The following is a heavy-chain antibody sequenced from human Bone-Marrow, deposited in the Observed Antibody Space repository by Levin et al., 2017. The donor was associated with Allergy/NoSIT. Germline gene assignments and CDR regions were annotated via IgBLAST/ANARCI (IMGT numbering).Heavy chain of an antibody. Sequence: GGSLRLSCAASGFTVSNNYMRWVRQAPGKGLEWVSHIYSGGITNYADSVKGRFTISRDNSNNTLYLQMNSLRAEDTAFYYCATDRDDWGQGTLVTVSS. CDR1: GFTVSNNY. V-gene: IGHV3-66*01. J-gene: IGHJ4*02. CDR2: IYSGGIT. CDR3: ATDRDD.